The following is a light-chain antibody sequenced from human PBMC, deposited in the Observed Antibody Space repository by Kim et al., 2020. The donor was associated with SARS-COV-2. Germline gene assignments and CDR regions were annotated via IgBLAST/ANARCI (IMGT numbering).Light chain of an antibody. CDR2: DAS. J-gene: IGKJ4*01. V-gene: IGKV1-5*01. Sequence: SPSTLSASVGDRVTITCRASQSISSWLAWYQQKPGKAPKLLIYDASSLESGVPSRFSGSGSGTEFTLTISSLQPDDFATYYCQQCFGGGTKVDIK. CDR1: QSISSW. CDR3: QQC.